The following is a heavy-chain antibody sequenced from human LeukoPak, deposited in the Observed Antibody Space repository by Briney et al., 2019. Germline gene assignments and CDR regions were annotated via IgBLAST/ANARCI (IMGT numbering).Heavy chain of an antibody. J-gene: IGHJ6*03. Sequence: SETLSLTCAVYGGSFSGYYWSWIRQPPGKGLEWIGEINHSGSTNYKPSLKSRVTISVDTSKNQFSLKLSSVTAADTAVYYCARLTQVRGVHNDYYYYYMDVWGKGTTVTVSS. CDR2: INHSGST. CDR3: ARLTQVRGVHNDYYYYYMDV. CDR1: GGSFSGYY. D-gene: IGHD3-10*01. V-gene: IGHV4-34*01.